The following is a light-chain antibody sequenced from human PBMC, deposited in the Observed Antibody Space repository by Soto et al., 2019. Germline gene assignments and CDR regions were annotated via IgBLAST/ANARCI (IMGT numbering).Light chain of an antibody. V-gene: IGLV2-14*01. CDR1: SSDVGGYNY. CDR2: EVS. Sequence: QSALTQPASVSGSPGQSITISCTGTSSDVGGYNYVSWYQQHPGKAPKVMIYEVSNRPSGVSNRFSGSKSGNTASLTISGLQVEDEADYYCSSFTSSGTRVFGTGTK. CDR3: SSFTSSGTRV. J-gene: IGLJ1*01.